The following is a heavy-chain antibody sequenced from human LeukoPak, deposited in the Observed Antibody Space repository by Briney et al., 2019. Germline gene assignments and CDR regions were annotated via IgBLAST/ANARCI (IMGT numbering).Heavy chain of an antibody. V-gene: IGHV5-51*01. CDR1: GYNFAIYW. J-gene: IGHJ6*02. CDR2: IYPADSDT. CDR3: ARRRDGMHV. Sequence: GESLKISCKVSGYNFAIYWIGWVRQMPGKGLEWMGIIYPADSDTRYSPSFQGQVTISADKSISPAYLQWSRLKASDTAIYYCARRRDGMHVWGQGTTVTVSS.